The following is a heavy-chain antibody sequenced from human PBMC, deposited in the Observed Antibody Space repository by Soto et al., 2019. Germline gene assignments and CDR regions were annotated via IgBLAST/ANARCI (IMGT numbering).Heavy chain of an antibody. Sequence: QVQLVESGGGVVQPGRSLRLSCAASGFTFSSYAMHWVRQAPGKGLEWVAVISYDGSNKYYADSVKGRFTISRDNSKNTLYLQMNSLRAEDTAVYYCAREGEYCSGGSCHHYFDYWGQGTLVTVSS. CDR3: AREGEYCSGGSCHHYFDY. CDR2: ISYDGSNK. D-gene: IGHD2-15*01. J-gene: IGHJ4*02. V-gene: IGHV3-30-3*01. CDR1: GFTFSSYA.